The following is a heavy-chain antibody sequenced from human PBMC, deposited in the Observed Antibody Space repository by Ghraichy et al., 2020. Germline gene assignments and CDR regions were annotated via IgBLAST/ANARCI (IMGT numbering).Heavy chain of an antibody. D-gene: IGHD2-15*01. CDR3: ARGAAPSYCSGGSCVLHFDY. CDR1: GGSFSGYY. CDR2: INHSGNT. J-gene: IGHJ4*02. Sequence: SETLSLTCAVYGGSFSGYYWSWIRQPPGKGLEYIGEINHSGNTNYNPSLKSRVTISVATSKNQFSLKLSSVTAADTAVYYCARGAAPSYCSGGSCVLHFDYWGQGTLVTVSS. V-gene: IGHV4-34*01.